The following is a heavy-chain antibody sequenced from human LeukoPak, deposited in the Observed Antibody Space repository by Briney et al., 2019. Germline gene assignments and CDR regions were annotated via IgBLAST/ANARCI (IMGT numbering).Heavy chain of an antibody. CDR2: IKEDGSEK. D-gene: IGHD1-26*01. CDR3: TGGWAHDY. CDR1: GFTFSNYW. J-gene: IGHJ4*02. Sequence: PGGSLRLSCAASGFTFSNYWMSWVRQAPGKGLKWVANIKEDGSEKYYADSVKGRFTISRDNAKNSLNLQMNSLRAEDTAVYYCTGGWAHDYWGQGTLVTVSS. V-gene: IGHV3-7*02.